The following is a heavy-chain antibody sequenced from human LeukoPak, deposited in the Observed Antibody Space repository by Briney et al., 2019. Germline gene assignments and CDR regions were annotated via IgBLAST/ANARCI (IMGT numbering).Heavy chain of an antibody. CDR2: ISSSSSTI. Sequence: GGSLRLSCAASGFTFSSYSMNWVRQAPGKGLEWVSYISSSSSTIYYADSVKGRFTISRDNAKNSLYLQMNSLRAEDTAVYYCARGLKGYGSGSYYIGHSLDYWGQGTLVTVSS. J-gene: IGHJ4*02. CDR1: GFTFSSYS. CDR3: ARGLKGYGSGSYYIGHSLDY. D-gene: IGHD3-10*01. V-gene: IGHV3-48*01.